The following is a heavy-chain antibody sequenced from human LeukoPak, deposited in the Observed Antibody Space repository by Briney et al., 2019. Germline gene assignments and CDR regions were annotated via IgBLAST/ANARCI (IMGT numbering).Heavy chain of an antibody. J-gene: IGHJ6*02. CDR1: GGSFSGYY. CDR2: INHSGST. D-gene: IGHD3-16*01. V-gene: IGHV4-34*01. Sequence: SETLSLTCAVYGGSFSGYYWSWIRQPPGKGLEWIGEINHSGSTNYNPSLKSRVTISVDTSKNQFSLKLSSVTAADTAVYYCARGRGTVPSQYYYYYYGRDVWGQGTTVTVSS. CDR3: ARGRGTVPSQYYYYYYGRDV.